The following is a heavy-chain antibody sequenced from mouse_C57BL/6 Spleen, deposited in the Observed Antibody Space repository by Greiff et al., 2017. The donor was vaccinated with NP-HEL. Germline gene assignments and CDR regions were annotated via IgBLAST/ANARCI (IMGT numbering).Heavy chain of an antibody. V-gene: IGHV5-9*01. D-gene: IGHD1-1*01. CDR3: ARPHYYGLNPYAMDY. CDR2: ISGGGGNT. CDR1: GFTFSSYT. J-gene: IGHJ4*01. Sequence: EVKVVESGGGLVKPGGSLKLSCAASGFTFSSYTMSWVRQTPEKRLEWVATISGGGGNTYYPDSVKGRFTISRDNAKNTLYLQMSSLRSEDTALYYCARPHYYGLNPYAMDYWGQGTSVTVSS.